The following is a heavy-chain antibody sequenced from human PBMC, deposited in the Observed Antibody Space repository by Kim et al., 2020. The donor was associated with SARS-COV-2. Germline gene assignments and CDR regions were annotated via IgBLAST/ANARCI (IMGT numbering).Heavy chain of an antibody. J-gene: IGHJ4*02. V-gene: IGHV1-69*13. CDR3: ARDSHYSPDPWGFDY. CDR1: GGTFSSYA. D-gene: IGHD2-15*01. CDR2: IIPIFGTA. Sequence: SVKVSCKASGGTFSSYAISWVRQAPGQGLEWMGGIIPIFGTANYAQKFQGRVTITADESTSTAYMELSSLRSEDTAVYYCARDSHYSPDPWGFDYWGQGTLVTVSS.